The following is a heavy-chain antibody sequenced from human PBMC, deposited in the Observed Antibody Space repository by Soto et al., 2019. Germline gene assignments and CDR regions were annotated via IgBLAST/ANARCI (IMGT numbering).Heavy chain of an antibody. CDR1: GYTFTSYD. Sequence: ASVKVSCKASGYTFTSYDINWVRQATGQGLEWMGWMNPNSGNTGYAQKFQGRVTMTRNTSISTAYMELSSLRSEDTAVYYCARGDLYCSGGSCYSKGFGYWGQGTLVTVSS. J-gene: IGHJ4*02. CDR3: ARGDLYCSGGSCYSKGFGY. D-gene: IGHD2-15*01. V-gene: IGHV1-8*01. CDR2: MNPNSGNT.